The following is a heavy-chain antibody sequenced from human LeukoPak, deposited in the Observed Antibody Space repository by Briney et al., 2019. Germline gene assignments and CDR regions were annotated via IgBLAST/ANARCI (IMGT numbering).Heavy chain of an antibody. J-gene: IGHJ4*02. V-gene: IGHV3-7*01. D-gene: IGHD5-24*01. CDR2: IKQDGSEK. CDR1: GFTFSSYW. Sequence: PGGSLRLSCAASGFTFSSYWMSWVRQAPGKGLEWVANIKQDGSEKYYVDSVKGRFTISRDNAKNSLYMQMNSLRAEDTAVYYCARARWLQFWMNDYFDYWGQGTLVTVSS. CDR3: ARARWLQFWMNDYFDY.